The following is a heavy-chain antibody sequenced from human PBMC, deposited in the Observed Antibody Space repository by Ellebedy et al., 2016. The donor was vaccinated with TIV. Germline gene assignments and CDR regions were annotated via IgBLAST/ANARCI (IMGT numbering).Heavy chain of an antibody. Sequence: PGGSLRLSCAASGFTFSSYWMSWVRKAPGTGLEWVANIKQDGSEKNYVDSVKGRFTISRDNAWKSLYLQLNSLRAEDTAVYYCARGRTTGEYWGQGTLVTVSS. CDR1: GFTFSSYW. J-gene: IGHJ4*02. D-gene: IGHD1-1*01. CDR2: IKQDGSEK. V-gene: IGHV3-7*01. CDR3: ARGRTTGEY.